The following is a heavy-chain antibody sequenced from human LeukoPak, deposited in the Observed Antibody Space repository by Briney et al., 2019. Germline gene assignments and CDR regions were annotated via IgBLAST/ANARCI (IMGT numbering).Heavy chain of an antibody. CDR2: ISYDGSNK. D-gene: IGHD1-26*01. Sequence: GGSLRLSCAASGFTFSSYGMHWVRQAPGKGLEWVAVISYDGSNKYYADSVKGRFTISKDNSKNTLYLQMNSLRAEDTAVYYCAKDAGELLLSRWGQGTLVTVSS. CDR3: AKDAGELLLSR. V-gene: IGHV3-30*18. CDR1: GFTFSSYG. J-gene: IGHJ4*02.